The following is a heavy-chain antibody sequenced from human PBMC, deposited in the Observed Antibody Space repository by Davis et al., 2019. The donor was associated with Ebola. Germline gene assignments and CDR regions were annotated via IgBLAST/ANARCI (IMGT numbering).Heavy chain of an antibody. CDR1: GGSIDSYY. CDR2: IYYSGST. V-gene: IGHV4-59*01. CDR3: ARGRSIAAA. J-gene: IGHJ4*02. D-gene: IGHD6-13*01. Sequence: SETLSLTCTVSGGSIDSYYWSWIRQPPGKGLEWIGYIYYSGSTDYTPSLKSRVTISVDTSKNQFSLKLSSVTAADTAVYYCARGRSIAAAWGQGTLVTVSS.